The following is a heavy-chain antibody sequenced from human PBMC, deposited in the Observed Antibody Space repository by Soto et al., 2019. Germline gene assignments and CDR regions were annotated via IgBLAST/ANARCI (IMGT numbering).Heavy chain of an antibody. J-gene: IGHJ6*02. CDR2: IYTSGST. CDR3: ARDRYYDFWSGYSRVLYYYCMDV. Sequence: PSETLSLTCTVSGGSISSSYWSWIRQPAGKGLEWIGRIYTSGSTNYNPSLKSRVTMSVDTSKNQFSLKLSSVTAADTAVYYCARDRYYDFWSGYSRVLYYYCMDVWVQGTLVTVS. D-gene: IGHD3-3*01. V-gene: IGHV4-4*07. CDR1: GGSISSSY.